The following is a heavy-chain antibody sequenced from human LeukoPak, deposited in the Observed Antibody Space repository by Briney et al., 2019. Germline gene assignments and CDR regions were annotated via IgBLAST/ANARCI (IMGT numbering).Heavy chain of an antibody. Sequence: QTGGSLRLSCAASGFTFSKAWMSWVRQAPGKGLEWVSSISRSGSTKYYADSVKGRFTVSRDNARNSLFLQMNSLRAEDTAVYFCARDREEYCSGGSCTNFDYWGQGTLVTVSS. D-gene: IGHD2-15*01. V-gene: IGHV3-48*04. CDR2: ISRSGSTK. CDR3: ARDREEYCSGGSCTNFDY. J-gene: IGHJ4*02. CDR1: GFTFSKAW.